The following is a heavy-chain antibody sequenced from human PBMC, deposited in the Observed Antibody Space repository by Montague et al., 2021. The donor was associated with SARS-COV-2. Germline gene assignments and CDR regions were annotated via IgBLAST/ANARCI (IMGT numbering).Heavy chain of an antibody. CDR2: IYYSGST. D-gene: IGHD3-22*01. CDR1: VGSISSNNCY. CDR3: ARDGFYYDRSGPSNLDY. J-gene: IGHJ4*02. Sequence: SETLSLTCTVSVGSISSNNCYWGWIRQPPGKALEWIGSIYYSGSTYYNPSLKSRVTMSVDTSENQFSLKLSSVTAADTAVYYCARDGFYYDRSGPSNLDYGGQGTLVTVSS. V-gene: IGHV4-39*07.